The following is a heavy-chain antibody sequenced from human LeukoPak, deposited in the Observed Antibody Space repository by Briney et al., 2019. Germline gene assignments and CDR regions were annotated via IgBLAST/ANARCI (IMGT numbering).Heavy chain of an antibody. CDR2: IYPGDSVT. J-gene: IGHJ4*02. V-gene: IGHV5-51*01. D-gene: IGHD2-15*01. Sequence: GESLKISCKGSGYSFTSYWLGWVRQMPGQGLEWSGIIYPGDSVTRYRPSFQGQVTISADKSITTAYLQWSSLKASVTAMYYCASRVVAAVFDYWGKGTLVTVSS. CDR1: GYSFTSYW. CDR3: ASRVVAAVFDY.